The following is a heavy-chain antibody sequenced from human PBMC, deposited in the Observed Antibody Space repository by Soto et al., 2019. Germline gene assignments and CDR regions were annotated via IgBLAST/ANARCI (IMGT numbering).Heavy chain of an antibody. Sequence: VQLVESGGGVVQPGRSLRLSCAASGFTFSSYSMNWVRQAPGKGLEWVSSISSSSSYIYYADSVKGRFTISRDNAKNSLYLQMNSLRAEDTAVYYCARDLVAYDYVWGSYRPHDYWGQGTLVTVSS. J-gene: IGHJ4*02. CDR2: ISSSSSYI. D-gene: IGHD3-16*02. CDR1: GFTFSSYS. V-gene: IGHV3-21*01. CDR3: ARDLVAYDYVWGSYRPHDY.